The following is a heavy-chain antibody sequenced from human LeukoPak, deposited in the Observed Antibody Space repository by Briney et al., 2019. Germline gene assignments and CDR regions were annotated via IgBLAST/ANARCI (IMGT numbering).Heavy chain of an antibody. V-gene: IGHV1-8*01. CDR3: ARLGVYYDSSGYYYDY. CDR1: GYTFTSYD. J-gene: IGHJ4*02. D-gene: IGHD3-22*01. Sequence: ASVKVSCKASGYTFTSYDINWVRQATGQGLEWMGWMNPNSGNTGYAQKFRGRVTMTRNTSISTAYMELSSLRSVDTAVYYCARLGVYYDSSGYYYDYWGQGTLVTVSS. CDR2: MNPNSGNT.